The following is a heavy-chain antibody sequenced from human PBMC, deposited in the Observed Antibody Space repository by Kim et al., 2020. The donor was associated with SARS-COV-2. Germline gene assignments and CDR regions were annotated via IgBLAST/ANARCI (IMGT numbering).Heavy chain of an antibody. D-gene: IGHD6-13*01. CDR3: ARLGIAAAVH. V-gene: IGHV4-39*01. J-gene: IGHJ4*02. Sequence: STYDNPSLKSRVTIPVDTSKNQFSLKLSSVTAADTAVYYCARLGIAAAVHWGQGTLVTVSS. CDR2: ST.